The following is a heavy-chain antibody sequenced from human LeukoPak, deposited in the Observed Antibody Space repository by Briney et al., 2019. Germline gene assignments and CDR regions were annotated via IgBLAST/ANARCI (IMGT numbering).Heavy chain of an antibody. V-gene: IGHV4-59*01. CDR3: ARDILDVGATHYFDY. CDR1: GGSISSYY. Sequence: SETLSLACTVSGGSISSYYWSWIRQPPGKGLEWIGYIYYSGSTNYNPSLKSRVTISLDTSKNHFSLNLSSVTAADTAIYYCARDILDVGATHYFDYWGQGSLLTVSS. J-gene: IGHJ4*02. D-gene: IGHD1-26*01. CDR2: IYYSGST.